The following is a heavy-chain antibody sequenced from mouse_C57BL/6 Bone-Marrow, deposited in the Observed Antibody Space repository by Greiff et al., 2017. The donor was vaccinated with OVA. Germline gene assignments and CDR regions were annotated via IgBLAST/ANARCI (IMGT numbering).Heavy chain of an antibody. Sequence: QVQLKESGAELARPGASVKMSCKASGYTFTSYTMHWVKQRPGQGLEWIGYINPSSGYTKYNQKFKDKATLTADKSSSTAYMQLSSLTSEDSAVYYCARLPYYYGSILYYYAMDYWGQGTSGTVSS. J-gene: IGHJ4*01. V-gene: IGHV1-4*01. D-gene: IGHD1-1*01. CDR1: GYTFTSYT. CDR3: ARLPYYYGSILYYYAMDY. CDR2: INPSSGYT.